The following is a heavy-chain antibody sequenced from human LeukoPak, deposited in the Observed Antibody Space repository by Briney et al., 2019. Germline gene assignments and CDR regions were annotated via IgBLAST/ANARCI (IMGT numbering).Heavy chain of an antibody. V-gene: IGHV4-34*01. D-gene: IGHD5-18*01. J-gene: IGHJ2*01. CDR2: INHSGST. CDR3: ARVHAWIQLWYLKDPHWYFDL. CDR1: GGSFSGYC. Sequence: SETLSLTCAVYGGSFSGYCWSWIRQPPGKGLEWIGEINHSGSTNYNPSLKSRVTISVDTSKNQFSLKLSSVTAADTAVYYCARVHAWIQLWYLKDPHWYFDLWGRGTLVTVSS.